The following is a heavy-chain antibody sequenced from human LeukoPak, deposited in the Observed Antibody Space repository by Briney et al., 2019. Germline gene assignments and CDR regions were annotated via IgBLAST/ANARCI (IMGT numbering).Heavy chain of an antibody. Sequence: PGGSLRLSCAASGFTFSSYGMHWVRQAPGKGLEWVAVIWYDGSNKYYADSVKGRFTISRDNSKNTLYLQMNSLRAEDTAVYYCARGSAAAMGYYFDYWGQGTLVTVSS. CDR2: IWYDGSNK. D-gene: IGHD6-13*01. V-gene: IGHV3-33*01. CDR3: ARGSAAAMGYYFDY. J-gene: IGHJ4*02. CDR1: GFTFSSYG.